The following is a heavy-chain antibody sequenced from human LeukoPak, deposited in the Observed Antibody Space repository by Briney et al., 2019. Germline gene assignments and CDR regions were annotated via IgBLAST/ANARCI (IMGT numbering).Heavy chain of an antibody. D-gene: IGHD2-8*01. J-gene: IGHJ4*02. V-gene: IGHV3-23*01. CDR1: GFTVSSNY. Sequence: PGGSLRLSCAASGFTVSSNYMSWVRQAPGKGLEWVSVISGSDESTYYADSVKGRFTISRDNAKNTLYLQMNSLRAEDTAVYYCAKVPSLYHFHSWGQGTLATVSS. CDR2: ISGSDEST. CDR3: AKVPSLYHFHS.